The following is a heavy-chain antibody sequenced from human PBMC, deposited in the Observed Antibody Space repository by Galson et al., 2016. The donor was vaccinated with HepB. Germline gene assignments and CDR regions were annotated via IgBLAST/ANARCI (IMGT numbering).Heavy chain of an antibody. Sequence: SETLSLTCNVSGGPISSSDYYWGWVRQPPGKGLEWIGSVFHTGSTYYTPSLRSRLTISVDTSRNQFSLNLKSVTAADTAVYFCVRHGIVSVVIAPFQHWGQGTLVTVSS. V-gene: IGHV4-39*01. CDR1: GGPISSSDYY. D-gene: IGHD2-21*01. CDR2: VFHTGST. J-gene: IGHJ1*01. CDR3: VRHGIVSVVIAPFQH.